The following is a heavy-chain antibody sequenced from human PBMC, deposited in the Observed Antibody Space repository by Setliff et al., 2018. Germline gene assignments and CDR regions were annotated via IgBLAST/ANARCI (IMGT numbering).Heavy chain of an antibody. V-gene: IGHV1-18*01. CDR1: GSTFSDYG. D-gene: IGHD2-8*01. CDR2: INPHSGRA. J-gene: IGHJ5*02. CDR3: ERLVRYCTATACQRTSGDDL. Sequence: ASVKVSCKASGSTFSDYGVSWVRQAPGQGLEWMGWINPHSGRAFYAPQFQDRVIMTTDTSTNTAYLDLRSLRSDDTAVYYCERLVRYCTATACQRTSGDDLWGQGTLVTVSS.